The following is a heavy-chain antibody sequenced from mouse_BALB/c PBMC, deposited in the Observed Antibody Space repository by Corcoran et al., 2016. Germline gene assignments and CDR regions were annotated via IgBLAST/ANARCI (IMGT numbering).Heavy chain of an antibody. CDR2: ILPGSGST. CDR3: AREGNRFPFDY. Sequence: QVQLQQSGAELMKPGASVKISCKATGYTFSSYWIEWVKQRPGHGLEWIGEILPGSGSTNYNEKFKGKATFTADTSSNTAYMQLSSLTSEDSAVYYCAREGNRFPFDYWGQGTTLTVSS. J-gene: IGHJ2*01. V-gene: IGHV1-9*01. D-gene: IGHD2-14*01. CDR1: GYTFSSYW.